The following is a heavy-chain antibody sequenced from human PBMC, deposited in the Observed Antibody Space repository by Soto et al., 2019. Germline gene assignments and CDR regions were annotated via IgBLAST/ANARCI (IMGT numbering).Heavy chain of an antibody. CDR2: ISTSGSTI. V-gene: IGHV3-48*03. J-gene: IGHJ4*02. CDR1: GFTFSRYE. Sequence: GGSLRLSCAASGFTFSRYEMNWVRQAPGKGLEWISYISTSGSTIYYADSVKGRFTISRDNAKNSLYLQMNSLRAEDTAVYYCARELAAAGYFDYWGQGTMVTVSA. D-gene: IGHD6-13*01. CDR3: ARELAAAGYFDY.